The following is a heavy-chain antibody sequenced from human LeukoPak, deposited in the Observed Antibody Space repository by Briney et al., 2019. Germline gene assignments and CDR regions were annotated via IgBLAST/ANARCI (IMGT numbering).Heavy chain of an antibody. J-gene: IGHJ4*02. CDR2: INPSGGST. CDR1: GYTFTSYY. CDR3: ARDISLAYYGSGSCGDY. V-gene: IGHV1-46*01. D-gene: IGHD3-10*01. Sequence: ASVKVSCKASGYTFTSYYMHWVRQAPGQGLEWMGTINPSGGSTSYAQKFQGRVTMTRDTSTSTVYMELSSLRSEDTAVYYCARDISLAYYGSGSCGDYWGQGTLLTVSS.